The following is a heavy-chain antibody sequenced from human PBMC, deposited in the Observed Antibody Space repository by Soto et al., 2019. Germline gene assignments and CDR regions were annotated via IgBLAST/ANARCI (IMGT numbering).Heavy chain of an antibody. V-gene: IGHV4-59*01. CDR1: GDSLTRNY. J-gene: IGHJ4*02. CDR3: ARTLSGGFDY. CDR2: IHNGRTS. Sequence: QVQLQESGPGLVKPSETLSLTCTVSGDSLTRNYWSWIRQPPGKGLEWLAYIHNGRTSNYNPSLVGRVSISVDTSKRQLSLNLNSVTAADTAVYYCARTLSGGFDYWGQGTLVTVSS.